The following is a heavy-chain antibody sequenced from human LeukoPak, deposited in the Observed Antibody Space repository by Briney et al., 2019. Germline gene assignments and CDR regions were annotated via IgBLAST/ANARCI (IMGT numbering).Heavy chain of an antibody. CDR3: ATTGGYSSSWHYFDY. CDR1: GYTFTSYY. CDR2: INPNSGGT. V-gene: IGHV1-2*02. D-gene: IGHD6-13*01. Sequence: ASVKVSCKASGYTFTSYYMHWVRQAPGQGLEWMGWINPNSGGTNYAQKFQDRVTMTRDTSISTAYMELSRLRSDDTAVYYCATTGGYSSSWHYFDYWGQGTLVTVSS. J-gene: IGHJ4*02.